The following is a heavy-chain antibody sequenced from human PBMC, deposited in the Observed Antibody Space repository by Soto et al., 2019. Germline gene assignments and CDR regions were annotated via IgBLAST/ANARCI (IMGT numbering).Heavy chain of an antibody. D-gene: IGHD4-17*01. Sequence: ASVKVSCKASGGTFSSYTISWVRQAPGQGLEWMGWVSAYNGNTNYAQKLQGRVTMTTDTSTSTAYMELRSLRSDDTAVYYCARVSPNYGDYGTFDPWGQGTLVTVSS. CDR3: ARVSPNYGDYGTFDP. CDR1: GGTFSSYT. CDR2: VSAYNGNT. J-gene: IGHJ5*02. V-gene: IGHV1-18*01.